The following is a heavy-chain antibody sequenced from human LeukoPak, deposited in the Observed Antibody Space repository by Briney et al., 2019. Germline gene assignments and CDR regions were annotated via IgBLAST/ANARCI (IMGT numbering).Heavy chain of an antibody. CDR1: GGSISSSSYY. CDR2: IYCSGST. Sequence: SETLSLTCTVSGGSISSSSYYWGWIRQPPGKGLEWIGSIYCSGSTYYNPSLKSRVTISVDTSKNQFSLKLSSVTAADTAVYYCAREVPWGYCSGGSCRISWFDPWGQGTLVTVSS. J-gene: IGHJ5*02. CDR3: AREVPWGYCSGGSCRISWFDP. V-gene: IGHV4-39*07. D-gene: IGHD2-15*01.